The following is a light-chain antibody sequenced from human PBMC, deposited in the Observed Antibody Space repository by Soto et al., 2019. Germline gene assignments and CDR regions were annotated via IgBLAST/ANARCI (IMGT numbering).Light chain of an antibody. CDR3: QQYDNLPLT. CDR1: QDISNY. V-gene: IGKV1-33*01. J-gene: IGKJ4*01. Sequence: DIQMTQSPSSLSASVGDRVTITCQASQDISNYLNWYQQKPGKAPKLLIYDASNLETGGPSRFSGSGSGTDFAFTISSLQPEDIATYYFQQYDNLPLTFGGGTKVEIK. CDR2: DAS.